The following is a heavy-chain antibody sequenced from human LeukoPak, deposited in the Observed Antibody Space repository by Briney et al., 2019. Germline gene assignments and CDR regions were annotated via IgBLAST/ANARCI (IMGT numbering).Heavy chain of an antibody. CDR2: IYYSGST. Sequence: SETLSLTCTVSGGSISYYYWSWIRQPPGKGLEWIGDIYYSGSTNYNPSLKSRVTISVDTSKNQFSLKLTSVTAADTAVYYCARDSSGWSRGWFDPWGQGTLVTVSS. V-gene: IGHV4-59*01. CDR1: GGSISYYY. D-gene: IGHD6-19*01. J-gene: IGHJ5*02. CDR3: ARDSSGWSRGWFDP.